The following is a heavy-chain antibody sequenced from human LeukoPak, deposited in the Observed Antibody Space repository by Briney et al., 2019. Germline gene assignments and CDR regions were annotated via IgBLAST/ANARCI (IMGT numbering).Heavy chain of an antibody. J-gene: IGHJ5*02. CDR1: GYTFLSYG. Sequence: ASVRVSCKDAGYTFLSYGISWVGQPPGHGLEWVGWISGHNGNPDYAQKFQGRVTLTTDTSTSTASMELRGLRFDDTAVYFCARDEQLFPKWLDRWGQGTLVTVSS. CDR3: ARDEQLFPKWLDR. V-gene: IGHV1-18*01. D-gene: IGHD1/OR15-1a*01. CDR2: ISGHNGNP.